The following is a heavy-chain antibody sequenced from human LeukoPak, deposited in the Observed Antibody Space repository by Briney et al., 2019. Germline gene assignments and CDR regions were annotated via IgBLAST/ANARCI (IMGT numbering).Heavy chain of an antibody. J-gene: IGHJ5*02. CDR1: GFTSSDYY. V-gene: IGHV3-11*01. CDR2: ITSDGAI. Sequence: GGSLRLSCAASGFTSSDYYMSWIRQAPGKGLEWLAYITSDGAIHYADSVKGRFTISRDNAKNSLYLQMNSLRTEDTAVYYCARQPVFDPWGQGTLVTVSS. CDR3: ARQPVFDP.